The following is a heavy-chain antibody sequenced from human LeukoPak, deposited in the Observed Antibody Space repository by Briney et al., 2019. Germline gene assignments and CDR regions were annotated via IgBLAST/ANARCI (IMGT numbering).Heavy chain of an antibody. CDR1: GSSISSGGYS. CDR2: IYHSGST. Sequence: SQTLSLTCAVSGSSISSGGYSWSWIRQPPGKGLEWIGYIYHSGSTYYNPSLKSRVTISVDRSKNQFSLKLSSVTAADTAVYYCARGVSGGVFDYWGQGTLVTVSS. V-gene: IGHV4-30-2*01. J-gene: IGHJ4*02. D-gene: IGHD3-3*01. CDR3: ARGVSGGVFDY.